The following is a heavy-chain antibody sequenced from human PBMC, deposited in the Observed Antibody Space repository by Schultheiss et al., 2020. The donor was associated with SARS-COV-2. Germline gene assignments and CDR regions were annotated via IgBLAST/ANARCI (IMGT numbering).Heavy chain of an antibody. Sequence: SETLSLTCTVSGGSISSSSYYWGWIRQPPGKGLEWIGSIYYSGSTYYNPSLKSRVTISVDTSKNQFSLKLSSVTAADTAVYYCARAECTLELRAPDYWGQGTLVTVSS. D-gene: IGHD1-7*01. CDR2: IYYSGST. J-gene: IGHJ4*02. CDR1: GGSISSSSYY. CDR3: ARAECTLELRAPDY. V-gene: IGHV4-39*01.